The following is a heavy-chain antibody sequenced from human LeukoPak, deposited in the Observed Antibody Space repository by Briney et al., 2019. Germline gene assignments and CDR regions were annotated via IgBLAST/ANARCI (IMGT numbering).Heavy chain of an antibody. CDR3: AKDLTIFGSDNWFDP. J-gene: IGHJ5*02. CDR1: GFTFSSYA. Sequence: PGGSLRLSCAASGFTFSSYAMHWVRQAPGKGLEWVAVISYDGSNKYYADSVKGRFTISRDNSKNTLYLQMNSLRAEDTAVYYCAKDLTIFGSDNWFDPWGQGTLVSVSS. V-gene: IGHV3-30-3*01. D-gene: IGHD3-3*01. CDR2: ISYDGSNK.